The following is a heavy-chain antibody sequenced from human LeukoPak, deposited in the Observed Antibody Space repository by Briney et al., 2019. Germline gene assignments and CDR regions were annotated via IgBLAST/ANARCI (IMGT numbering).Heavy chain of an antibody. CDR3: ARDSGWFAY. Sequence: SETLSLTCTVSGASMSSYYWGWIRRPPGKGLEWIAYIYYSGTTDYNPSLKSRATISIDTSKNQFSLKLSSVTAADTAVYYCARDSGWFAYWGQGTLVTVSS. J-gene: IGHJ4*02. D-gene: IGHD3-10*01. CDR2: IYYSGTT. CDR1: GASMSSYY. V-gene: IGHV4-59*01.